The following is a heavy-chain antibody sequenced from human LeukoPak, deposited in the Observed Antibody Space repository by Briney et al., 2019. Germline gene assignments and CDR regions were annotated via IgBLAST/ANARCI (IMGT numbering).Heavy chain of an antibody. CDR2: ISSSGSTI. J-gene: IGHJ6*02. CDR1: GFTFSDYY. Sequence: GGSLRLSFVDSGFTFSDYYMSWIRQAPGKGLEWVSYISSSGSTIYYAVSVNGRFTISRDNAKNSLYLQMNSPRAEDTAVYYCARAYCSTTSCYTPNTPYYYYYGMDVWGQGTTVTVSS. V-gene: IGHV3-11*01. CDR3: ARAYCSTTSCYTPNTPYYYYYGMDV. D-gene: IGHD2-2*02.